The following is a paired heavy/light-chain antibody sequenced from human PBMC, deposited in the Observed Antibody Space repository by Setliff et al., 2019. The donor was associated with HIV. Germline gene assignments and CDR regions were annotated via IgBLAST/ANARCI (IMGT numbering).Heavy chain of an antibody. J-gene: IGHJ1*01. CDR2: ISYDGSNE. D-gene: IGHD1-26*01. V-gene: IGHV3-30*18. CDR1: GFTFSKYG. Sequence: QVQLVQSGGGVVQPGRSLRLACAASGFTFSKYGMHWVRQTPGKGLEWVAVISYDGSNEKFADSVKGRFNISRDNSKNTVFLQMNSLRPEDTAVYYCANHNRPWEMLSIAFFQHWGQGSLVTVSS. CDR3: ANHNRPWEMLSIAFFQH.
Light chain of an antibody. CDR3: QQYNSYSPYS. CDR1: QTINRW. J-gene: IGKJ2*03. CDR2: QAS. Sequence: DIQMTQSPSTLSASVGDRVTITCRASQTINRWLAWYQQRPGEAPKLLIYQASSLQSGVPSRFSGSGSGTEFTLTISSLQPDDFATYYCQQYNSYSPYSFGQGTKLDMK. V-gene: IGKV1-5*03.